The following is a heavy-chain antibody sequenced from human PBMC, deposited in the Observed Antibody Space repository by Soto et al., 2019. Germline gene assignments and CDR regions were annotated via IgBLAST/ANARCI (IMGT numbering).Heavy chain of an antibody. CDR3: ARDNVRPQLGGNYYYILDV. CDR1: GGTFRTAA. V-gene: IGHV1-69*12. J-gene: IGHJ6*02. CDR2: IMPVFRTP. D-gene: IGHD2-8*01. Sequence: QVQLEQSGAEVKKPGSSVKVSCKASGGTFRTAAISWVRQAPGQGLEWMGGIMPVFRTPDYAQKFQGRVTITAAESTNTAYMELSGLRSDARAVYYCARDNVRPQLGGNYYYILDVWGQGTTITVSS.